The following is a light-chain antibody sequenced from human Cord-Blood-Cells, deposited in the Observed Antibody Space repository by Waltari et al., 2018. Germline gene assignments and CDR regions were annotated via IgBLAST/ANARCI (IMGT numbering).Light chain of an antibody. CDR2: EVS. CDR1: RSDVGSYNR. J-gene: IGLJ2*01. V-gene: IGLV2-18*02. CDR3: SSYTSSSTWL. Sequence: QSALTQPPSVSGSPGQSVTISCTGTRSDVGSYNRVSWYQQPPGTAPELMIYEVSNRPSGVPYRVSGAKSRNSASLTIPGRHAEDEAEYYCSSYTSSSTWLVGGGTKLPV.